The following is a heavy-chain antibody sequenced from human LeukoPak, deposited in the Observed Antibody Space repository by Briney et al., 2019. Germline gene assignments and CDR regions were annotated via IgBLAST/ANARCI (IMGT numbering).Heavy chain of an antibody. CDR3: ARQMPTAAADTRGYFDY. Sequence: SETLSLTCTVSGGSISIISSSTYYWGWIRQAPGKGLEWIGSLYYGENSHYNPSLKSRATLSVDTSNNQFSLKLTSVTAADAAVYFCARQMPTAAADTRGYFDYWGQGTVVTVSS. D-gene: IGHD6-25*01. CDR2: LYYGENS. V-gene: IGHV4-39*01. J-gene: IGHJ4*02. CDR1: GGSISIISSSTYY.